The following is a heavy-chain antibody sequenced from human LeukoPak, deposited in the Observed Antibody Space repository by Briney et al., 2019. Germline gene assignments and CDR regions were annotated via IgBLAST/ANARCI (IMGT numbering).Heavy chain of an antibody. J-gene: IGHJ5*02. V-gene: IGHV3-66*01. D-gene: IGHD3-16*01. Sequence: PGRSLRLSCAASGFTFSSYSMNWVRQAPGKGLEWVSVIYSGGSTYYADSVKGRFTISRDNSKNTLYLQMNSLRAEDTAVYYCARGNDYVWGSFNWFDPWGQGTLVTVS. CDR3: ARGNDYVWGSFNWFDP. CDR2: IYSGGST. CDR1: GFTFSSYS.